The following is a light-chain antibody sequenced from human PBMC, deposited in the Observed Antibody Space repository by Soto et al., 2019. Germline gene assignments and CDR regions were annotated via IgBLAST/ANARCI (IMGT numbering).Light chain of an antibody. CDR2: KAS. V-gene: IGKV1-5*03. Sequence: DKQMSQSPAALSGSVGDRVTITCRASQTISSWLAWYQQKPGKAPKLLIYKASTLKSGVPSRFSGSGSGTEFTLTISSLQPDDFATYYCQHYNSYSEPFGQGTKVAIK. CDR3: QHYNSYSEP. J-gene: IGKJ1*01. CDR1: QTISSW.